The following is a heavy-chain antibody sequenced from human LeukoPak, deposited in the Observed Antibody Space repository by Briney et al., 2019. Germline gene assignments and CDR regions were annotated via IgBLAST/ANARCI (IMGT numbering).Heavy chain of an antibody. J-gene: IGHJ3*02. CDR3: ARARLRQDAFDI. CDR2: ITGSGGDR. D-gene: IGHD4-17*01. V-gene: IGHV3-21*04. Sequence: GGSLRLSCAASGFNFGNYAMNWVRQAPGRGLEWVSEITGSGGDRYYADSVKGRFTISRDNAKNSLYLQMNSLRAEDTAVYYCARARLRQDAFDIWGQGTMVTVSS. CDR1: GFNFGNYA.